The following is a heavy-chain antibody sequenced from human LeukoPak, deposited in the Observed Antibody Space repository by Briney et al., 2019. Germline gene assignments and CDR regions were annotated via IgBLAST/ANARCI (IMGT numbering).Heavy chain of an antibody. CDR3: ARDINHFAY. CDR1: GFTFRTYA. CDR2: ISGSGGST. Sequence: GGSLRLSCAASGFTFRTYAMNWVRQAPGKGLEWVSTISGSGGSTYYADSVKGRFTISRDNSKNTLYLQMNNLRAEDTALYFCARDINHFAYWGEGTLVTVSS. V-gene: IGHV3-23*01. J-gene: IGHJ4*02.